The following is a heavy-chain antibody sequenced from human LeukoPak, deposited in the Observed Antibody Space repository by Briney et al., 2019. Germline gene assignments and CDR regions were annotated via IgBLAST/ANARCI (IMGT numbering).Heavy chain of an antibody. D-gene: IGHD6-6*01. Sequence: PTETLSLSCTVSGVSIYSHDWSWIRQSPGKGLEWLGYSHYSRDTRYNPSLKNRVTISLDTSKNQFSLRLSSVTAADTAVYFCAKREYSMTSYYHYYMDVWGKGTMVTVSS. CDR3: AKREYSMTSYYHYYMDV. CDR1: GVSIYSHD. V-gene: IGHV4-59*11. CDR2: SHYSRDT. J-gene: IGHJ6*03.